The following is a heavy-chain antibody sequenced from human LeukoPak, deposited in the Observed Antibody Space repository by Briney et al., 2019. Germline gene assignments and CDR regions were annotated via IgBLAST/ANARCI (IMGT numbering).Heavy chain of an antibody. CDR1: GYSFSSYW. CDR3: ARRGRYCSSTNCPFDY. J-gene: IGHJ4*02. Sequence: GESLKISCKGSGYSFSSYWIAWVRQMPGKGLEWMGIIYPGDSDTRYSPSFQGQVTISADKSISIAYLQWSSLKASDTAMYYCARRGRYCSSTNCPFDYWGQGTLVTVSS. CDR2: IYPGDSDT. D-gene: IGHD2-2*01. V-gene: IGHV5-51*01.